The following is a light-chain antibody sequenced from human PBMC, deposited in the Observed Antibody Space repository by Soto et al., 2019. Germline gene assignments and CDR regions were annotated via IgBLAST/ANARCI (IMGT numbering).Light chain of an antibody. Sequence: DIQMTQSPSTLSGSVGDRVTITCRASQTISSWLAWYQQKPGKAPKLLIYKASTLKSGVPSRFSGSGSGTDFTLTISCLQSEDFATYYCQQYYSYPPWTFGQGTKVDI. V-gene: IGKV1-5*03. J-gene: IGKJ1*01. CDR3: QQYYSYPPWT. CDR1: QTISSW. CDR2: KAS.